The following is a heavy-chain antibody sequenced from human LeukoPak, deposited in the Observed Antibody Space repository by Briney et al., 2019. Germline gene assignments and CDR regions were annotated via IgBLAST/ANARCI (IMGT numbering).Heavy chain of an antibody. CDR2: IKKDGSEK. Sequence: GGSLRLSCAASGFTFSSYGMSWVRQAPGKGLEWVANIKKDGSEKYYVDSVKGRFTISRDNAKTSLYLQMNSLRAEDTAVYYCARDLSGVAGYTYGRGIDYWGQGTLVTVSS. D-gene: IGHD5-18*01. CDR1: GFTFSSYG. V-gene: IGHV3-7*01. CDR3: ARDLSGVAGYTYGRGIDY. J-gene: IGHJ4*02.